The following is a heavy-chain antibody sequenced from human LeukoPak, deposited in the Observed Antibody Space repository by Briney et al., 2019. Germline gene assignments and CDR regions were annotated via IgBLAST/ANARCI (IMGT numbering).Heavy chain of an antibody. Sequence: GGSLRLSCAASGFTFFSYTMNWVRQAPGKGLEWVSSISSSSSYIYYADSVKGRFTISRDNAKNSLYLQMNSLRAEDTAVYYCASTRHYDYVWGSYRLDYWGQGTLVTVSS. J-gene: IGHJ4*02. CDR3: ASTRHYDYVWGSYRLDY. D-gene: IGHD3-16*02. CDR2: ISSSSSYI. CDR1: GFTFFSYT. V-gene: IGHV3-21*01.